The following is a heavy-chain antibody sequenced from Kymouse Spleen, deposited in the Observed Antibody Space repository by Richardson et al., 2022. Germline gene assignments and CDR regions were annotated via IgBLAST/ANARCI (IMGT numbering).Heavy chain of an antibody. CDR2: ISSSSSYI. V-gene: IGHV3-21*03. D-gene: IGHD6-13*01. Sequence: EVQLVESGGGLVKPGGSLRLSCAASGFTFSSYSMNWVRQAPGKGLEWVSSISSSSSYIYYADSVKGRFTISRDNAKNSLYLQMNSLRAEDTAVYYCARDCIAAARNFDLWGRGTLVTVSS. J-gene: IGHJ2*01. CDR1: GFTFSSYS. CDR3: ARDCIAAARNFDL.